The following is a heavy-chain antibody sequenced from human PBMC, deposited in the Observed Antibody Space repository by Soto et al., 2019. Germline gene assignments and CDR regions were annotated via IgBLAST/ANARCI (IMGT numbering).Heavy chain of an antibody. CDR3: ARAPDEWELLRLDY. J-gene: IGHJ4*02. Sequence: LPETLSLTCAVSGGSISSYYWSWIRQPPGKGLEWIGYIYYSGSTNYNPSLKSRVTISVDTSKNQFSLKLSSVTAADTAVYYCARAPDEWELLRLDYWGQGTLVTVSS. D-gene: IGHD1-26*01. CDR1: GGSISSYY. CDR2: IYYSGST. V-gene: IGHV4-59*01.